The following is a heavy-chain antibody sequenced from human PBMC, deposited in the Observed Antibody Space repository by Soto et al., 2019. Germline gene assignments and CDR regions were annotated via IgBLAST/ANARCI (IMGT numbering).Heavy chain of an antibody. V-gene: IGHV3-23*01. CDR3: AKNQERELPRVIDF. CDR1: GLTFCNYA. CDR2: MSGSSSTT. D-gene: IGHD1-7*01. Sequence: EVRLLESGGGLVKSGGSLRLSCATSGLTFCNYAMSWVRQAPGGGLEWVSSMSGSSSTTYYADSVRGRFTISRDRSKNTLYLQMSSLRAEDTALYYCAKNQERELPRVIDFWGQGTLVTVSS. J-gene: IGHJ4*02.